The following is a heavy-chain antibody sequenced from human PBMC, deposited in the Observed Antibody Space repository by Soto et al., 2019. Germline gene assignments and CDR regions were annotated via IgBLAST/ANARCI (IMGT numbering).Heavy chain of an antibody. J-gene: IGHJ4*02. CDR1: GFTFSSYG. Sequence: QVQLVESGGGVVQPGRSLRLSCAASGFTFSSYGMHWVRQAPGKGLEWVAVIWYDGSNKYYADSVKGRFTISRDNSKKTMYLQMNSLRAEDTAVYYCARDRGSEMATISCFDYWGQGTLVTVSS. V-gene: IGHV3-33*01. D-gene: IGHD5-12*01. CDR2: IWYDGSNK. CDR3: ARDRGSEMATISCFDY.